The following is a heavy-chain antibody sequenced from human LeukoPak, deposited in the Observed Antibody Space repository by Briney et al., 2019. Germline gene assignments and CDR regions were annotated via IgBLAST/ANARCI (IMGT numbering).Heavy chain of an antibody. CDR2: IYYSGST. Sequence: PSETLSLTCTVYGGSISSYYWNWIRQPPGKGPEWIGYIYYSGSTKYNPSLKSRVTISVDTSKNQFCLKLSSVTAADTAVYYCARQRVGAISWFDPCGQGTLVTVSS. CDR3: ARQRVGAISWFDP. CDR1: GGSISSYY. D-gene: IGHD1-26*01. J-gene: IGHJ5*02. V-gene: IGHV4-59*08.